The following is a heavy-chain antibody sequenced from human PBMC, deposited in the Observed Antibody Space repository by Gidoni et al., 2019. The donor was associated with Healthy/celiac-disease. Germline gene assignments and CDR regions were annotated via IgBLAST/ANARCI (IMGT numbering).Heavy chain of an antibody. V-gene: IGHV4-34*01. CDR2: INHSGRT. CDR3: ATAPTYCSSTSCYRPYYMDV. J-gene: IGHJ6*03. CDR1: GGSFSGYY. Sequence: QVQLQQWGAGLLKPSETLSLPCAVYGGSFSGYYWGWIRQPPGQGLGWIGEINHSGRTNYNPSVKSRVTISVDTSKNQFSLKLSSVTAADTAVYYCATAPTYCSSTSCYRPYYMDVWGKGTTVTVSS. D-gene: IGHD2-2*02.